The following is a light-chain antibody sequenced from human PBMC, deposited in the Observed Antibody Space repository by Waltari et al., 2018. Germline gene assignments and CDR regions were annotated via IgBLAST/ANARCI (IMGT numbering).Light chain of an antibody. CDR3: SYYPDTHTPVV. J-gene: IGLJ2*01. CDR1: SSDGAEYRI. V-gene: IGLV2-14*03. CDR2: DVS. Sequence: QSALTQPASVSGSPAQPVTISCTRGSSDGAEYRIISWFRRHPGKAPKLLLYDVSNRASDISNRFSGYKSGNTASLTISRLQADDEADYFCSYYPDTHTPVVFGGGTKLTV.